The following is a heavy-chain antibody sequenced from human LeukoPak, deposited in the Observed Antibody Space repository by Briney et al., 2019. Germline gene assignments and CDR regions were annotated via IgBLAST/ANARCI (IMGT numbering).Heavy chain of an antibody. J-gene: IGHJ4*02. Sequence: GGSLRLSCAASGFTFSSCAMHWVRQAPGKGLEWVAVISYDGSNKYYADSVKGRFTISRDNSKNTLYLQMNSLRAEDTAVYYCARARIVGATDYWGQGTLVTVS. CDR3: ARARIVGATDY. V-gene: IGHV3-30*01. D-gene: IGHD1-26*01. CDR2: ISYDGSNK. CDR1: GFTFSSCA.